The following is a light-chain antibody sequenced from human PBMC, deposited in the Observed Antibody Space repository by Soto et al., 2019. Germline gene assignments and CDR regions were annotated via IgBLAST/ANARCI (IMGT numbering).Light chain of an antibody. V-gene: IGLV3-1*01. CDR2: EDT. Sequence: SCELTQPPSVSVSPGQTANITCSGNTLGSKFVFWYQQKAGQSPMVVIYEDTKRPSGIPERFSGSNSGNTATLTISGTQAMDEADFYCQAWDSGTVVFGGGTKLTVL. CDR3: QAWDSGTVV. CDR1: TLGSKF. J-gene: IGLJ2*01.